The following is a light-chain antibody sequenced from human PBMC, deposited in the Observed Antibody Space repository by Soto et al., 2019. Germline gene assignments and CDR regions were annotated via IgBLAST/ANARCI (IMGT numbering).Light chain of an antibody. V-gene: IGLV2-14*01. CDR1: SSDVGGYNR. Sequence: QSALTQPASVSASPGQSITISCTETSSDVGGYNRVSWYQQHPGKAPKLIIYEVTDRPSGVSNRFSGSKSGNTASLTISGLQAEDEAEYYCSSYTNINTRACVFGTGTKVTVL. CDR2: EVT. CDR3: SSYTNINTRACV. J-gene: IGLJ1*01.